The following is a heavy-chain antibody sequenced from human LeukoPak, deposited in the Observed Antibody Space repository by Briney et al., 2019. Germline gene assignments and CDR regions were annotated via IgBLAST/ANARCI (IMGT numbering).Heavy chain of an antibody. V-gene: IGHV3-15*01. CDR3: TTDGTSGGLWY. Sequence: GGSETLFCAASGFIFNSAWMSWVRQAPGKGLEWVGRIKSKTEGEATDYAAPVKGRFSLSRDDSKNTLYLQMNSLKTEDTAVYYCTTDGTSGGLWYWGQGTLANGSS. D-gene: IGHD2-15*01. J-gene: IGHJ4*02. CDR1: GFIFNSAW. CDR2: IKSKTEGEAT.